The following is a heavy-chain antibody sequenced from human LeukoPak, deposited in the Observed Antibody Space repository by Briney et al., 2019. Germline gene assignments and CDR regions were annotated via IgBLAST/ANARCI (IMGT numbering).Heavy chain of an antibody. V-gene: IGHV4-34*01. J-gene: IGHJ4*02. CDR3: ARVVTSGNGYYFDY. Sequence: SETLSLTCAVYGGSFSGYYWSWIRQPPGKGLEWIGEINHSGSTNYNPSLKSRVTISVDTSKNQFSLKLSSVTAADTAVYYCARVVTSGNGYYFDYWGQGTLVTVSS. D-gene: IGHD4-23*01. CDR2: INHSGST. CDR1: GGSFSGYY.